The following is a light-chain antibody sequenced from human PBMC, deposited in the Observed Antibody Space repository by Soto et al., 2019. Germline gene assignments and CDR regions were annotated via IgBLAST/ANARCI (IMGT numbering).Light chain of an antibody. CDR3: QQYNNWPPIT. Sequence: EIVMTQSPATLYVSPGERASLSCRASQIVSSNLAWYQQKPGQAPRLLIYGASTRATGIPARFSGSGSGTEFTLTISSLQSEDFAVYYCQQYNNWPPITFGQGTRLEIK. V-gene: IGKV3-15*01. CDR2: GAS. J-gene: IGKJ5*01. CDR1: QIVSSN.